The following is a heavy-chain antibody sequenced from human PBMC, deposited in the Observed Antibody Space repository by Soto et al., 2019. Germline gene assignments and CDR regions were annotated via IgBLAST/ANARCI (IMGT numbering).Heavy chain of an antibody. CDR1: GFTFSHHS. CDR3: VKVSGYCTGGSCFSYFDY. J-gene: IGHJ4*02. CDR2: ISGSGGNI. D-gene: IGHD2-15*01. V-gene: IGHV3-64D*06. Sequence: GSLRLSCSGSGFTFSHHSLYWVRQPPGKGLQCVSSISGSGGNIYYAESVKGRFTISRDNSKNTLYLQMTSLSSEDSAVYYCVKVSGYCTGGSCFSYFDYWGQGTPVTVPS.